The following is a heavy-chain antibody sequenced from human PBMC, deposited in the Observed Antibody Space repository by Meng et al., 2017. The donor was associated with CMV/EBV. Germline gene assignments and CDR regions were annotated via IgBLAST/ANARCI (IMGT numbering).Heavy chain of an antibody. Sequence: GGSLRLSCAASGFTFSSYWMSWVRQAPGKGLEWVANIKQDGSEKYYVDSMKGRFTISRDNAKNSLYLQMNSLRAEDTAVYYCARGGDFWSGYSWSYYGMDVWGQGTTVTVSS. CDR3: ARGGDFWSGYSWSYYGMDV. CDR1: GFTFSSYW. J-gene: IGHJ6*02. CDR2: IKQDGSEK. D-gene: IGHD3-3*01. V-gene: IGHV3-7*01.